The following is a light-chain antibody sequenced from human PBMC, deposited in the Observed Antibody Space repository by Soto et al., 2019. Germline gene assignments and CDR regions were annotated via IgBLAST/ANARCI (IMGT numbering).Light chain of an antibody. CDR3: HQYGSSITWT. Sequence: EVVLTQSPGTVSLSPGERATLSCRASQSVTSNYLAWYQQKPGQAPRLLIYAASSRATGIPDRFSGSGSGTDFPLSIIRLEPEDFAGYYCHQYGSSITWTFGQGTKVEIK. CDR1: QSVTSNY. J-gene: IGKJ1*01. CDR2: AAS. V-gene: IGKV3-20*01.